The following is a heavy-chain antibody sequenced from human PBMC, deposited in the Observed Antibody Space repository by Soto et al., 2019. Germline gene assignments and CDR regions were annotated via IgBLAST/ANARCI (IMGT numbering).Heavy chain of an antibody. D-gene: IGHD4-17*01. CDR2: ISYDGSNK. Sequence: SLRLSCAASGFTFSSYAMHWVRQAPGKGLEWVAVISYDGSNKYYADSVKGRFTISRDNSKNTLYLQMNSLRAKDTAVYYCVVFHGDYYYFDYWGQGP. V-gene: IGHV3-30-3*01. CDR3: VVFHGDYYYFDY. J-gene: IGHJ4*02. CDR1: GFTFSSYA.